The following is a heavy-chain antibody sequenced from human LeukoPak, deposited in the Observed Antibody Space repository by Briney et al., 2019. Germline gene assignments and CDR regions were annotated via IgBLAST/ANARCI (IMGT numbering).Heavy chain of an antibody. CDR1: GGSFSGYY. D-gene: IGHD3-16*02. J-gene: IGHJ4*02. CDR2: INHSGST. Sequence: SETQSLTCAVYGGSFSGYYWSWIRQPPGKGLEWIGEINHSGSTNYNPSLKSRVTISVDTSKNQFSLKLSSVTAADTAVYYCASKPAYYDYVWGSYRYTPLHYWGQGTLVTVSS. V-gene: IGHV4-34*01. CDR3: ASKPAYYDYVWGSYRYTPLHY.